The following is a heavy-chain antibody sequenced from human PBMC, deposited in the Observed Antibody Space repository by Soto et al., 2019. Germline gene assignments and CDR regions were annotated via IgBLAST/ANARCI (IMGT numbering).Heavy chain of an antibody. Sequence: QVQLQQWGAGLLKPSETLSLTCAVYGGSFSGYYWSWIRQPPGKGLEWIGEINHSGSTNYNPSLKSRVTISVDTSKNQFSLKLGSVTAADTAVYYCARLRIRWGSSWYGGGFDPWGQGTLVTVSS. CDR1: GGSFSGYY. V-gene: IGHV4-34*01. D-gene: IGHD6-13*01. J-gene: IGHJ5*02. CDR2: INHSGST. CDR3: ARLRIRWGSSWYGGGFDP.